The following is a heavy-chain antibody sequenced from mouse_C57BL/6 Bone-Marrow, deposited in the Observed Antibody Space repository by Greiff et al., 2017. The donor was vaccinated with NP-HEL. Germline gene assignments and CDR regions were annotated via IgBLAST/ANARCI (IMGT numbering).Heavy chain of an antibody. CDR2: IRNKANGYTT. V-gene: IGHV7-3*01. Sequence: EVKLMESGGGLVQPGGSLSLSCAASGFTFTDYYMSWVRQPPGKALEWLGFIRNKANGYTTEYSASVKGRFTIYRDNSQSFLYIHMNALRAKGSAAYDRANLDGYSRNAMDSWGQGTSVTVSS. CDR1: GFTFTDYY. CDR3: ANLDGYSRNAMDS. J-gene: IGHJ4*01. D-gene: IGHD2-3*01.